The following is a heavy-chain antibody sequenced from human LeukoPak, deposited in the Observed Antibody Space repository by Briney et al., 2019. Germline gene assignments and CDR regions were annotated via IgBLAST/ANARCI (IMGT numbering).Heavy chain of an antibody. Sequence: GGSLRLSCAASGFTFSTYSMNWVRQAPGKGLEWVSSITSPVGHIYYADSLKGRITISRDNARSSLYLQMNSLRAEDTALYYCARHSPLWNYWGQGTLVTVSS. J-gene: IGHJ4*02. D-gene: IGHD1-1*01. CDR2: ITSPVGHI. CDR1: GFTFSTYS. CDR3: ARHSPLWNY. V-gene: IGHV3-21*01.